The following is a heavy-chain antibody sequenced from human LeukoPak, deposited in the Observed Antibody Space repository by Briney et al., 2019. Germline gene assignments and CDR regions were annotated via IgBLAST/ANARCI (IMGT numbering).Heavy chain of an antibody. CDR3: AKVGLEGDYRWGYFQH. CDR2: IYYSGST. Sequence: SETLSLTCTVSGGSISSYYWSWIRQPPGKGLEWIGYIYYSGSTNYNPSLKSRVTISVDTSKNQFSLKLSSVTAADTAVYYCAKVGLEGDYRWGYFQHWGQGTLVTVSS. D-gene: IGHD4-17*01. J-gene: IGHJ1*01. CDR1: GGSISSYY. V-gene: IGHV4-59*01.